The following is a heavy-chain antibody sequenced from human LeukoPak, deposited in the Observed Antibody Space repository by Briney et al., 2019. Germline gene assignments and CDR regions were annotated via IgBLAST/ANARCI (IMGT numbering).Heavy chain of an antibody. CDR1: GGSISSSSYY. D-gene: IGHD3-22*01. V-gene: IGHV4-39*01. CDR2: VYYSGIT. Sequence: PETLSLTCTVSGGSISSSSYYWGWIRQPPGKGLEWIGSVYYSGITYYNPSLKSRVTISVDTSKNQFSLRLSSVTAADTAVYYCARQRGYHYDSTTNRFSDLWGQGTRVTVSS. CDR3: ARQRGYHYDSTTNRFSDL. J-gene: IGHJ5*02.